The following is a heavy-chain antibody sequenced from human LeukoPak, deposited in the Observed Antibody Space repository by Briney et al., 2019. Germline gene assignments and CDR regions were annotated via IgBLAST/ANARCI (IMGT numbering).Heavy chain of an antibody. Sequence: GGSLRLFCAASGFTFRSYAMSWVRQAPGKGLEWVSGISGSGDSTYYADSVKGRFTISRDNSKNTLYLQMNSLRVEDTAVYYCAKLKGVDYDFWSGLIGYWGQGTLVTVSS. CDR1: GFTFRSYA. J-gene: IGHJ4*02. CDR3: AKLKGVDYDFWSGLIGY. CDR2: ISGSGDST. D-gene: IGHD3-3*01. V-gene: IGHV3-23*01.